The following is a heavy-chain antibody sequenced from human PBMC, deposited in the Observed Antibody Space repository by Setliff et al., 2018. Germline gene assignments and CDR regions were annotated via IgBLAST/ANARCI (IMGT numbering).Heavy chain of an antibody. CDR2: IYYDDDR. Sequence: SGPTLVNPTETLTLACTVSGFSLSNTKMGVSWIRQPPGKALEWLALIYYDDDRRYNPSVKNRLTITKDTSKNQVVLTMTNVDPVDTATYYCARSRYELPHYYFDYWGQGILVTVSS. D-gene: IGHD1-7*01. CDR1: GFSLSNTKMG. CDR3: ARSRYELPHYYFDY. J-gene: IGHJ4*02. V-gene: IGHV2-5*02.